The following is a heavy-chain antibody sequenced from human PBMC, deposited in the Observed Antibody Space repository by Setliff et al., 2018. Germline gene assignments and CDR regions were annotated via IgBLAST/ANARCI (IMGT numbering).Heavy chain of an antibody. CDR3: AKRPEHVDMYFDY. Sequence: ASVKVSCKVSGYTLTELSRHWVRQAPGKGLEWMGGFDPEDGETIYAQKFQGRVTMTEDTSTDTAYMELSSLRSEDTAVYYCAKRPEHVDMYFDYWGQGALVTVSS. CDR1: GYTLTELS. J-gene: IGHJ4*02. V-gene: IGHV1-24*01. CDR2: FDPEDGET.